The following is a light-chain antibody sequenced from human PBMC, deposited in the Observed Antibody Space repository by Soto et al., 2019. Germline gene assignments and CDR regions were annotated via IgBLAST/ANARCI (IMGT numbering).Light chain of an antibody. CDR3: QQFASYPLT. CDR1: QSVGTK. Sequence: IVMTQSPATLSVSPGERATLSCRASQSVGTKLAWYQQKPGQAPRLLIYGASSRATGIPDRFSGSGSGTDFTLTISRLEPEDFAVYYCQQFASYPLTFGGGTKVDIK. CDR2: GAS. J-gene: IGKJ4*01. V-gene: IGKV3-20*01.